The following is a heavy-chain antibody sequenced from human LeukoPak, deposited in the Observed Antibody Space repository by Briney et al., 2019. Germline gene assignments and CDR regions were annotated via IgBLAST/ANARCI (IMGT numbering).Heavy chain of an antibody. CDR3: ARHFGNWKNFDF. J-gene: IGHJ4*02. V-gene: IGHV5-51*01. CDR1: GYSFTNYW. Sequence: GESLKISCKGSGYSFTNYWIDWVRQMPGKGLEWMGIIYPDDSDTRYSPSFQGQVAISADKSIRTAYLHWSSLKASDTAIYYCARHFGNWKNFDFWGRGTLVTVSS. CDR2: IYPDDSDT. D-gene: IGHD1-1*01.